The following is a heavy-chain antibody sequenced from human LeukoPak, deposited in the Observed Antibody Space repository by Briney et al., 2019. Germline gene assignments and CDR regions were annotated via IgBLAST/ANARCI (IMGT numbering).Heavy chain of an antibody. CDR3: AREWEPPNAPNAFDI. CDR1: GGSISSGSYY. V-gene: IGHV4-61*02. CDR2: IYTSGST. J-gene: IGHJ3*02. D-gene: IGHD1-26*01. Sequence: PSETLSLTCTVSGGSISSGSYYWSWIRQPAGKGLEWIGRIYTSGSTNYNPSLKSRVTISVDTSKNQFSLKLSSVTAADTAVYYCAREWEPPNAPNAFDIWGQGTMVTVSS.